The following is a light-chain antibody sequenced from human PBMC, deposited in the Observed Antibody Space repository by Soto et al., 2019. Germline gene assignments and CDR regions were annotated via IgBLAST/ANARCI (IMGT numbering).Light chain of an antibody. Sequence: DIQMTQSPSSLSASVGDTVTITCRASQHITNDCAWYQQKPGRAPRCLILLASSLQTGVPSRFSGSGSGTEFTLTISRLQPEDFAIYYCLHHNGYPPVFGQGTKVEIK. J-gene: IGKJ1*01. CDR3: LHHNGYPPV. CDR1: QHITND. V-gene: IGKV1-17*01. CDR2: LAS.